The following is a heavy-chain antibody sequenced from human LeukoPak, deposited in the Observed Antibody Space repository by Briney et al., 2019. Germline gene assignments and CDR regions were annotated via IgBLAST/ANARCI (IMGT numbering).Heavy chain of an antibody. J-gene: IGHJ3*02. Sequence: SETLSLTCTVSGGSISSSSYYWGWIRQPPGKGLEWIGSIYYSGSTYYNPSLKSRVTISVDTSKNQFSLKLSSVTAADTAVYYCARHMMVRNLFPFDIWGQGTMVTVSS. CDR1: GGSISSSSYY. V-gene: IGHV4-39*01. D-gene: IGHD3-10*01. CDR2: IYYSGST. CDR3: ARHMMVRNLFPFDI.